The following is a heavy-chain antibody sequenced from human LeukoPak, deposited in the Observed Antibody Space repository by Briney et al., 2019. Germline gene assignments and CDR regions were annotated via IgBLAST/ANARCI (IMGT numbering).Heavy chain of an antibody. CDR3: ARGVNYYDSTWFDP. J-gene: IGHJ5*02. Sequence: ASVKVSCKASGGTFSSYAISWVRQAPGQGLEWMGGIIPIFGTANYAQKFQGRVTITADESTSTAYMELSSLRSEDTAVYYCARGVNYYDSTWFDPWGQGTLVTVSS. CDR2: IIPIFGTA. CDR1: GGTFSSYA. D-gene: IGHD3-22*01. V-gene: IGHV1-69*13.